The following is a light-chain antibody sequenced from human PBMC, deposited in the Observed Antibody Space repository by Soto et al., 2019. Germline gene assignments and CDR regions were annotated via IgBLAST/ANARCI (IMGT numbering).Light chain of an antibody. J-gene: IGKJ5*01. V-gene: IGKV1-5*03. CDR3: QQRHNWPIT. CDR2: KAS. Sequence: DIQLTQSPSTLSASVGDTVTITCRASQSITNCLAWYQQKPGRAPNLLIYKASSLESGVPSRFSGSGSGTEFTLTISGLEPADLGVYYCQQRHNWPITFGQGTRLEIK. CDR1: QSITNC.